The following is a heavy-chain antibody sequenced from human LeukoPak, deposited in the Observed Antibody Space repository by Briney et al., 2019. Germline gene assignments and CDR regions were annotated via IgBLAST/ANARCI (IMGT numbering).Heavy chain of an antibody. CDR1: GFTFSSYA. D-gene: IGHD6-13*01. J-gene: IGHJ6*02. Sequence: GGSLRLSCAASGFTFSSYAMHWVRQAPGKGLEWVAVISYDGSNKYYADSVKGRFTISRDNSKNTLYLQMNSLRAEDTAVYYCARDLSSSWYYYYGMDVWGQGTTVPVSS. CDR2: ISYDGSNK. CDR3: ARDLSSSWYYYYGMDV. V-gene: IGHV3-30*04.